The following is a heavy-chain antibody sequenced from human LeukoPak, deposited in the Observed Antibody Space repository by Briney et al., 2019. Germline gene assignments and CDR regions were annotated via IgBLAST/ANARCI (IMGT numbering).Heavy chain of an antibody. CDR3: ATVVPRGYFDY. CDR1: GFTVSSNY. D-gene: IGHD2-15*01. CDR2: IYSGGST. J-gene: IGHJ4*02. Sequence: PGGSLRLSCTASGFTVSSNYMSWVRQAPGKGLEWVSVIYSGGSTYYADSVKGRFTISRDNSKNTLYLQMNSLRAEDTAVYYCATVVPRGYFDYWGQGTLVTVSS. V-gene: IGHV3-53*01.